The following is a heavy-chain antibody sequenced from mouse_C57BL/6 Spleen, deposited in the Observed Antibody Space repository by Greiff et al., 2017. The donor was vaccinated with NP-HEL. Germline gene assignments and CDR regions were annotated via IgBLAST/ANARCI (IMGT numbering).Heavy chain of an antibody. D-gene: IGHD2-4*01. CDR2: IHPNSGST. CDR3: ARGDYDYDGDPGHYYAMGY. Sequence: QVQLQQSGAELVKPGASVKLSCKASGYTFTSYWMHWVKQRPGQGLEWIGMIHPNSGSTNYNEKFKSKATLTVDKSSSTAYMQLSSLTSEDSAVYYCARGDYDYDGDPGHYYAMGYWGKGTSVTVSS. V-gene: IGHV1-64*01. J-gene: IGHJ4*01. CDR1: GYTFTSYW.